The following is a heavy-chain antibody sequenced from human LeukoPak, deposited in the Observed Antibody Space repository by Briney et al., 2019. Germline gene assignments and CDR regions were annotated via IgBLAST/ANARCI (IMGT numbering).Heavy chain of an antibody. CDR2: MYPDDSDI. CDR1: GYSITNYW. V-gene: IGHV5-51*01. J-gene: IGHJ6*02. CDR3: ARLLGYCSSTSCPNYYGMDV. Sequence: GESLKISCKGSGYSITNYWVGWVRQMPGKGLEWMGIMYPDDSDIRYSPTYQGQVTFSADKSISTAYLQWSSLQASDSGIYYCARLLGYCSSTSCPNYYGMDVWGQGTTVTVSS. D-gene: IGHD2-2*01.